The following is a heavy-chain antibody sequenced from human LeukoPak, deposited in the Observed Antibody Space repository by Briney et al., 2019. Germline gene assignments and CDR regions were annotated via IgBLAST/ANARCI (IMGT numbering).Heavy chain of an antibody. CDR2: ISYDGSNK. D-gene: IGHD6-19*01. V-gene: IGHV3-30*03. Sequence: PGGSLRLSCAASGFTFSSYSMNWVRQAPGKGLEWVAVISYDGSNKYYADSVKGRFTISRDNSKNTLYLQMNSLRAEDTAVYYCARDRVAVAGKPSEAFDIWGQGTMVTVSS. CDR1: GFTFSSYS. J-gene: IGHJ3*02. CDR3: ARDRVAVAGKPSEAFDI.